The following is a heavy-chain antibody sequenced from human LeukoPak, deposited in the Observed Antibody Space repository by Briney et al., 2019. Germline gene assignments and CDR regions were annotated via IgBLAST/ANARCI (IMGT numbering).Heavy chain of an antibody. Sequence: SVKVSCKASGGTFSSYAISWVRQAPGQGLEWMGRIIPILGIANYAQKFQGRITITADKSTSTAYMELSSLRSEDTAVYYFAVPDMITFGGVIARDAFDIWGQGTMVTVSS. CDR1: GGTFSSYA. J-gene: IGHJ3*02. D-gene: IGHD3-16*02. V-gene: IGHV1-69*04. CDR3: AVPDMITFGGVIARDAFDI. CDR2: IIPILGIA.